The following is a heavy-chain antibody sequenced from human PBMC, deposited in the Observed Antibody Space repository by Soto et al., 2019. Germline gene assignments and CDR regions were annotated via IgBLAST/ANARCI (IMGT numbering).Heavy chain of an antibody. CDR1: GFTFSDYY. D-gene: IGHD4-17*01. J-gene: IGHJ6*02. V-gene: IGHV3-11*06. CDR3: ARAGGDYVRYYYYYGMDV. CDR2: ISSSSSYT. Sequence: GGSLRLSCAASGFTFSDYYMSWIRQAPGKGLEWVSYISSSSSYTNYADSVKGRFTISRDNAKNSLYLQMNSLRAGDTAVYYCARAGGDYVRYYYYYGMDVWGQGTTVTVSS.